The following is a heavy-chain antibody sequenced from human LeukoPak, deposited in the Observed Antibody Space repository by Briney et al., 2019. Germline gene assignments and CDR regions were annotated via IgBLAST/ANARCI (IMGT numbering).Heavy chain of an antibody. CDR3: ARLKSESSLIPC. J-gene: IGHJ4*02. CDR1: GFTFSRHW. V-gene: IGHV3-74*01. Sequence: PGGSLRLSCAASGFTFSRHWMHWVRQAPGKGLVWVSRINSDGSTTTYADSVKGRFTISRDNANNTLYLQMSSLRAEDTAVYYCARLKSESSLIPCWRQGILVTVSS. CDR2: INSDGSTT. D-gene: IGHD1-26*01.